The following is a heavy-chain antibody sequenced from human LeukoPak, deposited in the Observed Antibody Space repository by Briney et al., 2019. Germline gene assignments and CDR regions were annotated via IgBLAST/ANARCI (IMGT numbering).Heavy chain of an antibody. J-gene: IGHJ6*03. CDR3: ARAELYCSSTSCPTDYYYYYMDV. Sequence: SVNVSCKASGGTFSSYAISWVRQAPGQGLEWMGGIIPIFGTANYAQKFQGRVTITADESTSTAYMELSSLRSEDTAVYYCARAELYCSSTSCPTDYYYYYMDVWGKGTTVTVSS. V-gene: IGHV1-69*01. CDR2: IIPIFGTA. D-gene: IGHD2-2*01. CDR1: GGTFSSYA.